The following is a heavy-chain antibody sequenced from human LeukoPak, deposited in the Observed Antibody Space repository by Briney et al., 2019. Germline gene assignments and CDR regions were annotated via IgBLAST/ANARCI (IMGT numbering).Heavy chain of an antibody. Sequence: PGGSLRLSCAVSGFIFSDYAMSWVRQAPGKGLEWVSGISGSGSTTYYADSVKGRFIISRDNSKSTLYLQMDTLRAEDTAVYYCASRGHCGGGSCFWPWGGLDYWGQGTLVIVSS. V-gene: IGHV3-23*01. CDR3: ASRGHCGGGSCFWPWGGLDY. D-gene: IGHD2-15*01. J-gene: IGHJ4*02. CDR2: ISGSGSTT. CDR1: GFIFSDYA.